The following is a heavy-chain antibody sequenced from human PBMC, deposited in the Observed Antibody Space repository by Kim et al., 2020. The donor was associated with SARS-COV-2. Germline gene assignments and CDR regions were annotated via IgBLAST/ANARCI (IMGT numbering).Heavy chain of an antibody. J-gene: IGHJ4*02. CDR2: ISYDGSNK. D-gene: IGHD3-10*01. Sequence: GRSLRLSCAASGFTFSSYAMHWVRQAPGKGLEWVAVISYDGSNKYYADSVKGRFTISRDNSKNTLYLQMNSLRAEDTAVYYCARGSLWYGLDYWGQGTLVTVSS. V-gene: IGHV3-30*04. CDR3: ARGSLWYGLDY. CDR1: GFTFSSYA.